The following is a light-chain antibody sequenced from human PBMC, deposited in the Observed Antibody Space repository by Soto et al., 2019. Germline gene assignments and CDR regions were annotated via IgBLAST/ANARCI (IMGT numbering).Light chain of an antibody. V-gene: IGKV3-20*01. CDR2: DTS. CDR3: HHYGTSPPNT. J-gene: IGKJ2*01. Sequence: EIVLTQSPGTLSLSPGERATLSCRASQTLGTKYLAWYQQKPGQAPSLLIYDTSNRATGVPARFSCSGSGTDFTLTISKLEPEDFAVYYCHHYGTSPPNTFGQGTKLEIK. CDR1: QTLGTKY.